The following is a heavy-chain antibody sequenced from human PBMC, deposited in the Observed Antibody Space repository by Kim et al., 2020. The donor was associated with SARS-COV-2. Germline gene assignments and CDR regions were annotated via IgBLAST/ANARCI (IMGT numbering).Heavy chain of an antibody. D-gene: IGHD2-21*02. V-gene: IGHV1-69*13. CDR2: IIPFYGAA. J-gene: IGHJ4*02. Sequence: SVKVSCKVSGGTFSSSAITWVRQAPGHGLEWMGGIIPFYGAATYAQDFQGRVTISADVSTTTAYMELRSLRPDDTAVYFCARGPTTAVVTQPFDFWGQGPLLPLSS. CDR3: ARGPTTAVVTQPFDF. CDR1: GGTFSSSA.